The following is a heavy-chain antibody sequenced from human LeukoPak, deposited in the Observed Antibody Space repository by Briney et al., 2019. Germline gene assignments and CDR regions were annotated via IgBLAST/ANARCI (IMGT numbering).Heavy chain of an antibody. CDR2: ISPYNGNT. V-gene: IGHV1-18*01. Sequence: GALVGVSCKASGYDFTSVGITWVRRAPGQGLEWMGWISPYNGNTRYAQKFQGRVAMTTDTSTTTAYMELGGLRFNDTAVYFCGRAGPGSSWYFDYWGADSLGTVSS. CDR1: GYDFTSVG. J-gene: IGHJ4*02. CDR3: GRAGPGSSWYFDY. D-gene: IGHD6-13*01.